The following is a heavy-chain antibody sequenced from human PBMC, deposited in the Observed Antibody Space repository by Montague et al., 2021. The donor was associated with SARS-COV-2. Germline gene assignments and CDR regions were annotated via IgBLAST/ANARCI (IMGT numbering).Heavy chain of an antibody. D-gene: IGHD1-1*01. CDR3: TSGREGNYNVMDV. Sequence: CAISGDTVSSNSATWNWVRQSPSRGLEWLGRTYYRPKWYNDYAVXVRGRVTLNPDTSKNQFSLQLNSVTPEDTAIYYCTSGREGNYNVMDVWGQETTVTVSS. J-gene: IGHJ6*02. CDR1: GDTVSSNSAT. V-gene: IGHV6-1*01. CDR2: TYYRPKWYN.